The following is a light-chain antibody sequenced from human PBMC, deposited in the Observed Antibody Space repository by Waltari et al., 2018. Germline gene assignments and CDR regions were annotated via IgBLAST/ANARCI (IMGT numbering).Light chain of an antibody. V-gene: IGKV1-33*01. CDR3: QQHDNSPFT. J-gene: IGKJ3*01. CDR1: QGISKW. Sequence: DIQMTQSPSSLSASVGDRVTITCRASQGISKWLARYQQKPGKAPNPLIYRASNLETGVPSRFSGSGSGTDFTLTISSLQPEDIATYYCQQHDNSPFTFGPGTKLDIK. CDR2: RAS.